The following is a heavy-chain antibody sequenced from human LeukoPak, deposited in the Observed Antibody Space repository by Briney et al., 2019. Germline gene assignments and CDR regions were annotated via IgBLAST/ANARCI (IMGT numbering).Heavy chain of an antibody. J-gene: IGHJ4*02. CDR2: IYYSGST. D-gene: IGHD3-22*01. V-gene: IGHV4-39*01. CDR3: ASSSSGYYYEYYFDY. CDR1: GGSISSSRYY. Sequence: PSETLSLTCTVSGGSISSSRYYWGWIRQPPGKGLEWIGSIYYSGSTYYNPSLKSRVTISVDTSKNQFSLKLSSVTAADTAVYYCASSSSGYYYEYYFDYWGQGTLVTVSS.